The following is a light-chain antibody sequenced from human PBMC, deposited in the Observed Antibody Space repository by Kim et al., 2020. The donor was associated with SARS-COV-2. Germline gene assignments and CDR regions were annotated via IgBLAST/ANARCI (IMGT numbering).Light chain of an antibody. V-gene: IGKV3-15*01. CDR2: GAS. CDR1: QSISSD. J-gene: IGKJ4*01. Sequence: SPGERATLSCRASQSISSDLGWYQQKPGQAPRLLIYGASTRATGIPARFSGSGSGTEFTLTISSLQSEDFAVYYCQQYHNWPPLTFGGGTKVDIK. CDR3: QQYHNWPPLT.